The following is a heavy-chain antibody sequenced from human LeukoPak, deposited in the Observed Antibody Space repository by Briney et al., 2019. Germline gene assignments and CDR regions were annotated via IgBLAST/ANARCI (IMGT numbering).Heavy chain of an antibody. CDR3: ARATGVAGTLNYYFDY. J-gene: IGHJ4*02. CDR2: MNPNSGNT. D-gene: IGHD6-19*01. V-gene: IGHV1-8*01. CDR1: GYTFTSYD. Sequence: ASVKVSCKASGYTFTSYDINWVRQATGQGLEWMGWMNPNSGNTGYAQKFQGRVTMTRNTSISTAYMELSSLRSEDTAVYYCARATGVAGTLNYYFDYWGQGTLVTVSS.